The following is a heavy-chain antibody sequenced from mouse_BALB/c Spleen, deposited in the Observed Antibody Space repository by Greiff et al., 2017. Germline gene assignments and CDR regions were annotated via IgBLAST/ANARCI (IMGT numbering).Heavy chain of an antibody. CDR3: ARPTMITTNAMDY. V-gene: IGHV5-17*02. J-gene: IGHJ4*01. D-gene: IGHD2-4*01. CDR2: ISSGSSTI. Sequence: DVKLVESGGGLVQPGGSRKLSCAASGFTFSSFGMHWVRQAPEKGLEWVAYISSGSSTIYYADTVTGRFTISRDNAKNTLYLEMSSLRSEDTAMYYCARPTMITTNAMDYWGQGTSVTVSS. CDR1: GFTFSSFG.